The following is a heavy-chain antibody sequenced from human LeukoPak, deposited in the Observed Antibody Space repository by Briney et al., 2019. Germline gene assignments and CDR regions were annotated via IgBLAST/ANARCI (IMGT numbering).Heavy chain of an antibody. Sequence: PGGALRLSCAASRFTFRSYGMHWGRQAPGKGLDGVAVISYVGSNKYYADPVKGRFTISKDNSKNTLYLQMNSLRAEDTALYYWAKGPSRAYCSSTSCLYFDYWGQETLVTVSS. CDR3: AKGPSRAYCSSTSCLYFDY. V-gene: IGHV3-30*18. J-gene: IGHJ4*02. CDR1: RFTFRSYG. CDR2: ISYVGSNK. D-gene: IGHD2-2*01.